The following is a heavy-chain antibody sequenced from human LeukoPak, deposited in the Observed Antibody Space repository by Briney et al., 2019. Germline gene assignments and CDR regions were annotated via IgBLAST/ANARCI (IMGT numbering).Heavy chain of an antibody. Sequence: SETLSLTCAVYGGSFSGYYWSWIHQPPGKGLEWIGEINHSGGTNYNPSLKSRITISGDTSKSQFSLKLSSVTAADTAVYYCARHRGYCSGGNCYSAWYFDLWGRGSLVTVSS. CDR1: GGSFSGYY. V-gene: IGHV4-34*01. J-gene: IGHJ2*01. CDR3: ARHRGYCSGGNCYSAWYFDL. D-gene: IGHD2-15*01. CDR2: INHSGGT.